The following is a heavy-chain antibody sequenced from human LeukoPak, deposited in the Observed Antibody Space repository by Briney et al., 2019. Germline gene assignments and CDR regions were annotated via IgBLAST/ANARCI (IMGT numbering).Heavy chain of an antibody. CDR3: AKAGVWLPAV. CDR2: IHHSGNT. V-gene: IGHV4-4*02. J-gene: IGHJ4*02. Sequence: SETLSLTCTVSGGSVNSDNWWSWVRQPPGKGLEWIGEIHHSGNTNCSPSLKSRVTLSLDKSRNQFSLKLNSVTAADTAVYYCAKAGVWLPAVWGQGTLVTVSS. D-gene: IGHD3-9*01. CDR1: GGSVNSDNW.